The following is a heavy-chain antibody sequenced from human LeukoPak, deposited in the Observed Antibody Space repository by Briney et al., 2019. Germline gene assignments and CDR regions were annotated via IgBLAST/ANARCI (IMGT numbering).Heavy chain of an antibody. V-gene: IGHV1-46*01. CDR2: INPSGGST. J-gene: IGHJ3*02. CDR3: ARLEHSSGWLVDAFDI. CDR1: GYTFTSYY. Sequence: ASVKASCKASGYTFTSYYMHWVRQAPGQGLEWMGIINPSGGSTSYAQKFPGRVTMTRDTSTSTVYVELSSLRSEDTAVYYCARLEHSSGWLVDAFDIWGQGTMVTVSS. D-gene: IGHD6-19*01.